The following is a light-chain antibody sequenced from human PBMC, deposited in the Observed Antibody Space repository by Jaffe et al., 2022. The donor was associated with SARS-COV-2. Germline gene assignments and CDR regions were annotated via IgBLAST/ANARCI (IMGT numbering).Light chain of an antibody. CDR3: QSYDISLSGWV. V-gene: IGLV1-40*01. J-gene: IGLJ3*02. CDR2: GNN. Sequence: QSVLTQPPSVSGAPGQRVTISCTGSSSNVGARYDVHWYQQLPGTAPKLLIFGNNNRPSGVPDRFSGSKSGTSASLAVSGLQAEDEADYYCQSYDISLSGWVFGGGTKLTVL. CDR1: SSNVGARYD.